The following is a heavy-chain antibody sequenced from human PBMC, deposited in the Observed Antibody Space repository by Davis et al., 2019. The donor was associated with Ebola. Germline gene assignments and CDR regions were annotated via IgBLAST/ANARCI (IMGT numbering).Heavy chain of an antibody. V-gene: IGHV1-8*01. CDR2: INAGNGNT. CDR1: GYTFTSYD. CDR3: ARALGYTGYRPEY. J-gene: IGHJ4*02. Sequence: ASVKVSCKASGYTFTSYDINWVRQATGQGLEWMGWINAGNGNTKYSQKFQGRVTMTRDTSTSTVYMEVRSLRSEDTAVYYCARALGYTGYRPEYWGQGTLVTVSS. D-gene: IGHD5-12*01.